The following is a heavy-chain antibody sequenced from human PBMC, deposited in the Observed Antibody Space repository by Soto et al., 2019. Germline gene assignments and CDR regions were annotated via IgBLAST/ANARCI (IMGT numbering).Heavy chain of an antibody. Sequence: ASVKVSCKASGYTFTRYTMNWVRQAPGQRLEWTGWINPDNGNTKSSQKFQDRVIITRDTSASTAYMDLSSLRSEDTAVYYCARGIGTGQLDPWGQGTLVTVSS. CDR3: ARGIGTGQLDP. J-gene: IGHJ5*02. CDR2: INPDNGNT. V-gene: IGHV1-3*01. CDR1: GYTFTRYT. D-gene: IGHD1-1*01.